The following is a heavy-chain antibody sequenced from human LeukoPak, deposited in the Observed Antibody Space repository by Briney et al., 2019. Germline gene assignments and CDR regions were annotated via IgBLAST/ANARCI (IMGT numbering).Heavy chain of an antibody. CDR3: ARVLLEWLPNDAFDI. V-gene: IGHV3-33*08. Sequence: GGSLRLSCAASGFTFSSYGMHWVRQAPGKGLEWVAVIGYDGSNKYYADSVKGRFTISRDNSKNTLYLQMNSLRAEDTAVYYCARVLLEWLPNDAFDIWGQGTMVTVSS. D-gene: IGHD3-3*01. CDR2: IGYDGSNK. J-gene: IGHJ3*02. CDR1: GFTFSSYG.